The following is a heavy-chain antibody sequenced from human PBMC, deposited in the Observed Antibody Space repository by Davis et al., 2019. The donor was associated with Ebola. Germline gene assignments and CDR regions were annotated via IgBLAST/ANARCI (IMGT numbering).Heavy chain of an antibody. J-gene: IGHJ4*02. CDR3: AAYDSTFRNY. CDR1: GFVFSSYV. CDR2: ISWDGRST. D-gene: IGHD3-22*01. V-gene: IGHV3-43D*03. Sequence: PGGSLRLSCAASGFVFSSYVMSWVRQAPGKGLEWVSLISWDGRSTAYAESVRGRFSISRDNSKKFLYLQMNSLSTEDTARYYCAAYDSTFRNYWGQGTLVTVSS.